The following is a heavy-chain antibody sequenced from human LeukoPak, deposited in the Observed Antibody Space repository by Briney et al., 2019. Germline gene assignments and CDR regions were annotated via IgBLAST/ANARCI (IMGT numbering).Heavy chain of an antibody. CDR2: VTWNSDNI. V-gene: IGHV3-9*01. J-gene: IGHJ4*02. D-gene: IGHD6-19*01. CDR3: VKESEDSSGWATRYYFDY. CDR1: GFTFEDYA. Sequence: PGGSLRLSCAASGFTFEDYAMHWVRQAPGKGLKWVAGVTWNSDNIDYAESVRGRFTISRDNAKNSLYLEMNSLRLEDTALYYCVKESEDSSGWATRYYFDYWGQGSLVTVSS.